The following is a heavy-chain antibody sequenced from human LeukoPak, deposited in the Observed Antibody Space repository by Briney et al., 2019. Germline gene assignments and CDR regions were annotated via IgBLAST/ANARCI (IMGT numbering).Heavy chain of an antibody. J-gene: IGHJ4*02. D-gene: IGHD3-10*01. V-gene: IGHV3-7*03. CDR1: GFTFSSYW. CDR2: IKQDGSEK. Sequence: GGSLRLSCAASGFTFSSYWMSWVRQAPGKGPEWVANIKQDGSEKYYVDSVKGRFTISGDNAKNSLYLQMNSLRAEDTAVYYCARELRGGLLWFGELSPLFDYWGQGTLVTVSS. CDR3: ARELRGGLLWFGELSPLFDY.